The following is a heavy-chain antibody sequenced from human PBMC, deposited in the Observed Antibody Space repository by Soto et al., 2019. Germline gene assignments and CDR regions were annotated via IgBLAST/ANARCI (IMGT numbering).Heavy chain of an antibody. CDR2: IWYDGSNK. CDR1: GFTFSSYG. CDR3: AREGGSWRYLDY. J-gene: IGHJ4*02. Sequence: QVQLVESGGGVVQPGRSLRLSCAASGFTFSSYGMHWVRQAPGKGLEWVEVIWYDGSNKYYADSVKGRFTISIDNSKNTLYLQINRMRAEDTAVYYCAREGGSWRYLDYWGQGTLVTVSS. V-gene: IGHV3-33*01. D-gene: IGHD2-15*01.